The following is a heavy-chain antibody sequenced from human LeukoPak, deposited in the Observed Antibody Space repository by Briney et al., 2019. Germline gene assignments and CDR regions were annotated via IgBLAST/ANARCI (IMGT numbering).Heavy chain of an antibody. D-gene: IGHD6-19*01. CDR2: FYTGGST. Sequence: SETLSLTCTVSGGSISSYYWNWIRQSAGRGLEWIGRFYTGGSTNYNPSFKSRVTMSVDTSKNQFSLKLTSVIAADTAVYYCARDALDSSGWFYHGMDVWGQGTTVTVSS. CDR1: GGSISSYY. J-gene: IGHJ6*02. CDR3: ARDALDSSGWFYHGMDV. V-gene: IGHV4-4*07.